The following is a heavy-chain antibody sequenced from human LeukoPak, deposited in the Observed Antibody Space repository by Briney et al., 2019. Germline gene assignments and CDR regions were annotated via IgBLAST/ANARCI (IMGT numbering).Heavy chain of an antibody. CDR1: GFTFSTHS. J-gene: IGHJ4*02. V-gene: IGHV3-23*01. Sequence: GGSLRLSCVASGFTFSTHSMSWVRQAPGKGLECVSSISVGSGSTYYADSVKGRFTISRDNSKNTLYLQINGLRAEDTAVYYCANRQGDYWGQGTLVTVSS. CDR3: ANRQGDY. CDR2: ISVGSGST.